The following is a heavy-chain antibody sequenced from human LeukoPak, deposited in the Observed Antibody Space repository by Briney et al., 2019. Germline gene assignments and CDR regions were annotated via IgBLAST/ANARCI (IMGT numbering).Heavy chain of an antibody. CDR3: ARDSSDGRQDY. CDR2: IYSGGST. CDR1: GYTVSNNY. J-gene: IGHJ4*02. D-gene: IGHD2-15*01. Sequence: GGSLRLSCAPSGYTVSNNYMSGVPEAPGRGLEWVSVIYSGGSTYYADYAKGRFTISRDNSKNTLYLQMNSLRAEDTAVYYCARDSSDGRQDYWGQGNRVTVSS. V-gene: IGHV3-53*01.